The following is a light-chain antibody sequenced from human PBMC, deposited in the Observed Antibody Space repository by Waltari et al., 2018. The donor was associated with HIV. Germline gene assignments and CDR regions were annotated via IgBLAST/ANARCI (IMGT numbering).Light chain of an antibody. CDR1: RSDVGGYNY. V-gene: IGLV2-14*01. J-gene: IGLJ1*01. CDR2: EVS. Sequence: QSALTQPASVSGSPGQSITISCTGTRSDVGGYNYVSWYQPHPGKAPKLMIYEVSNRPSGVSNRFSGSKSGNTASLTISGLQAEDEADYYCSSYTSSNTLDVFGTGTKVTVL. CDR3: SSYTSSNTLDV.